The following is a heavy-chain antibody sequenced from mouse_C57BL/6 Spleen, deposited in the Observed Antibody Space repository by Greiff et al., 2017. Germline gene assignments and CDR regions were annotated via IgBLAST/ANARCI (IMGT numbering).Heavy chain of an antibody. CDR2: ISSGSSYN. Sequence: EVKLMESGGGLVKPGGSLKLSCAASGFTFSDYGMHWVRQAPEKGLEWVAYISSGSSYNYYTATVKGRFTISRDNAKNNLFLQMTNLKYEDTAMYYCGARVLDYWGQGTTLTVAS. CDR1: GFTFSDYG. J-gene: IGHJ2*01. CDR3: GARVLDY. V-gene: IGHV5-17*01.